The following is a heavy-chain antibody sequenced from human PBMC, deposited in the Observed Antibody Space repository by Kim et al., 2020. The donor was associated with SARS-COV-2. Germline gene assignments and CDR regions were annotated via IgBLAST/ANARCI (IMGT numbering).Heavy chain of an antibody. D-gene: IGHD3-3*01. Sequence: SETLSLTCAAYGGSFSGYYWSWIRQPPGKGLEWIGEINHSGSTNYNPSLKSRVTISVDTSKNQFSLKLSSVTAADTAVYYCARGVATVQEITIFGVVGGYYYYMDVWGKGTTVTVSS. J-gene: IGHJ6*03. CDR1: GGSFSGYY. CDR2: INHSGST. V-gene: IGHV4-34*01. CDR3: ARGVATVQEITIFGVVGGYYYYMDV.